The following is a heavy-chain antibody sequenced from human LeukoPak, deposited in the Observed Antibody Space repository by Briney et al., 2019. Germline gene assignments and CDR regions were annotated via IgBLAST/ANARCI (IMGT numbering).Heavy chain of an antibody. D-gene: IGHD5-24*01. CDR3: AREGRDGYNNDY. Sequence: ASVKVSCKASGYTFTGYYMHWVRQAPGQGLEWMGWINPNSGGTNYAQKFQGWVTMTRDTSISTAYMELSRLRTDDTAVYYCAREGRDGYNNDYWGQGTLVTVSS. V-gene: IGHV1-2*04. CDR2: INPNSGGT. J-gene: IGHJ4*02. CDR1: GYTFTGYY.